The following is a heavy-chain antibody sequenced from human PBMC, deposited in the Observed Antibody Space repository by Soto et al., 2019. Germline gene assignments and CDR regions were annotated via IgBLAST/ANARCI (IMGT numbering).Heavy chain of an antibody. V-gene: IGHV4-39*01. CDR2: IYYDGDT. CDR1: GRSITSSTYY. D-gene: IGHD2-2*01. J-gene: IGHJ5*02. CDR3: AMLSRCTTWCYESWFDP. Sequence: QLQLQESGPGLVKPSETLSLTCSVSGRSITSSTYYWVWIRQSPGKGLVWIGGIYYDGDTKYNPSLESRVAVSVDTSKNQLSMKVNSVTAADTATYYCAMLSRCTTWCYESWFDPWGQGTLVTISS.